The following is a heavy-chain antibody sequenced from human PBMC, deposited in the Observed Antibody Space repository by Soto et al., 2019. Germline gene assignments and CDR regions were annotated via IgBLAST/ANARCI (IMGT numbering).Heavy chain of an antibody. Sequence: QVQLVESGGGVVQPGRSLRLSCAASGFTFSTYGMQWVRQAPSKGLEWVAVTSYDGSNKYYADSVKGRFTISRDNSKNTLYLQMNSLRAEDTAVYYCATRGFTGQFDDWGQGTLVTVSS. CDR3: ATRGFTGQFDD. D-gene: IGHD3-16*01. V-gene: IGHV3-30*03. CDR1: GFTFSTYG. J-gene: IGHJ4*02. CDR2: TSYDGSNK.